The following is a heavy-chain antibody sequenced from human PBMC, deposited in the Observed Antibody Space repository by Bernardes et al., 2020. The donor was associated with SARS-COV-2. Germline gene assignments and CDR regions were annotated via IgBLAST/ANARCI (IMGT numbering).Heavy chain of an antibody. V-gene: IGHV3-30-3*01. CDR1: GFTFSRYA. J-gene: IGHJ6*02. Sequence: GSLSPSCAASGFTFSRYAMHWVRPAPGKGLEWVAVISYDGSNKYYADSVKGRFTISRDNSKNTLYLQMNSLRAEDTAVYYCARAPGDSMDVWGQGTTVTVSS. CDR3: ARAPGDSMDV. CDR2: ISYDGSNK. D-gene: IGHD3-16*01.